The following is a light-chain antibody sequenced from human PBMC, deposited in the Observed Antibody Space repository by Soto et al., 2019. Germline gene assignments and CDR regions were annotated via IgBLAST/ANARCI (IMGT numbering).Light chain of an antibody. CDR1: QSVRSY. CDR3: QQRYSWPLT. J-gene: IGKJ4*01. Sequence: ILLTHSPATLSLSPGGRATLSCCASQSVRSYLAWYQQKPGQAPRLLMSDASNRATGIPARFSGSGSRTDFTLTISTLEPEDFAVYYCQQRYSWPLTFGGGTKVDVK. V-gene: IGKV3-11*01. CDR2: DAS.